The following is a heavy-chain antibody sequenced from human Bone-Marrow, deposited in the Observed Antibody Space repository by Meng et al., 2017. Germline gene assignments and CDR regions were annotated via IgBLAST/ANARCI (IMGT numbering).Heavy chain of an antibody. CDR3: QWLSTHPPDQ. CDR1: GFTFSNAW. CDR2: IKRKTDCETA. J-gene: IGHJ4*01. V-gene: IGHV3-15*01. D-gene: IGHD3-22*01. Sequence: VWAGGDLGEPGGTLRLSCAGSGFTFSNAWMSWVRQAPGKGLEGVGRIKRKTDCETADYAAPVKGRFTISRDDSQNTLYLQMNSLKTEDTGVYYCQWLSTHPPDQWGQGTLVTVSS.